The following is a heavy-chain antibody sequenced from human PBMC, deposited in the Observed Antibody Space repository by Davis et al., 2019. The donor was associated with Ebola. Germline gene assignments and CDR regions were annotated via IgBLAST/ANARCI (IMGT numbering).Heavy chain of an antibody. J-gene: IGHJ5*02. Sequence: ASVKVSCKASGYTFTSYAMHWVRQPPGQRLEWMGWINAGNGNTKYSQKFQGRVTITRDTSASTAYMELSSLRSEDTAVYYCARGLELLYWFDPWGQGTLVTVSS. V-gene: IGHV1-3*01. D-gene: IGHD1-7*01. CDR3: ARGLELLYWFDP. CDR2: INAGNGNT. CDR1: GYTFTSYA.